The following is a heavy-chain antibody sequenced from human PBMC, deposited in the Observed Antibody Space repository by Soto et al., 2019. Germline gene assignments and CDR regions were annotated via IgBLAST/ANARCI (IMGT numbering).Heavy chain of an antibody. Sequence: EQLVESGGDLIQPGGSLRISCAFSGLTVSRNYMSWVRQAPGKGLDWVSVLYSGGSSSYAESVKGRFTISRDSSKNILFLQMNSLRPEDTAIYYCAHSSGHHYYFDSWGQGTLVTVSS. V-gene: IGHV3-53*01. CDR3: AHSSGHHYYFDS. D-gene: IGHD3-22*01. CDR1: GLTVSRNY. CDR2: LYSGGSS. J-gene: IGHJ4*02.